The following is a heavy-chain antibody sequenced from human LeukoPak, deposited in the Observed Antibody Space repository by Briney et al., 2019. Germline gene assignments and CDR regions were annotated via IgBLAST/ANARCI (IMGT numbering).Heavy chain of an antibody. D-gene: IGHD4-17*01. Sequence: PSETLSLTCAVYGGSFSGYYWSWIRQPPGKGLEWIGYIYYSGSTNYNPSLKSRVTMSVDMSRNKFSLQVSSVTAADTAVYYCARESITAVLFDYWGQGTLVTVSS. V-gene: IGHV4-59*12. J-gene: IGHJ4*02. CDR3: ARESITAVLFDY. CDR2: IYYSGST. CDR1: GGSFSGYY.